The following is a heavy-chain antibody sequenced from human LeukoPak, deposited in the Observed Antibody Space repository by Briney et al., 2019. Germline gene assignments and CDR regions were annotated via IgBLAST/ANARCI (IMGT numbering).Heavy chain of an antibody. CDR3: VKDTATIDCTTGICPFDY. CDR1: GFTFGTYS. Sequence: PGGSLRLSCVASGFTFGTYSMNWVRQAPGKGLEWVSGISGSGGITYYSDSVKGRFTISRDNSKNTVYLQMNSLRAEDTALYFCVKDTATIDCTTGICPFDYWGQGTLVTVSS. V-gene: IGHV3-23*01. CDR2: ISGSGGIT. J-gene: IGHJ4*02. D-gene: IGHD2-8*01.